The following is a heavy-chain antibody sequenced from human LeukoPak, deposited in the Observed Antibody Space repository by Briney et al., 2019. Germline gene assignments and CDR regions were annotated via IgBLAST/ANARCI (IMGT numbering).Heavy chain of an antibody. CDR1: GFSFSSYG. V-gene: IGHV3-33*01. J-gene: IGHJ3*02. CDR2: IWYDGSNK. CDR3: ARESSDAFDI. Sequence: GGSLRLSCAASGFSFSSYGMHWVRQAPGKGLEWVAVIWYDGSNKYYADSVKGRFTISRDNSKNMLYLQLNSLGAEDTAVFYCARESSDAFDIWGQGTMVTVSS.